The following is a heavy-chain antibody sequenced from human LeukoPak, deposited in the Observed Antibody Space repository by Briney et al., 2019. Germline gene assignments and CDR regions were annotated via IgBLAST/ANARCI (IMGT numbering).Heavy chain of an antibody. CDR2: ISYDGSNT. CDR1: GFTFSSYG. J-gene: IGHJ3*02. Sequence: PGGSLRLSCEVSGFTFSSYGMHWVRQAPGKGLEWVAGISYDGSNTYYVDSVKGRFTICRDKSKNTLYLQMNSLRAEDTAVYYCARSPHNFYYDSSGYHPLDTFDMWGQGTMVTVSS. V-gene: IGHV3-30*03. D-gene: IGHD3-22*01. CDR3: ARSPHNFYYDSSGYHPLDTFDM.